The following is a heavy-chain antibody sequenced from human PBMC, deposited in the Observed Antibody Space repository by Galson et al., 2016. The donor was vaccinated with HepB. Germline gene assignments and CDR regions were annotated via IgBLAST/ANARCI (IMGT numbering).Heavy chain of an antibody. J-gene: IGHJ4*02. Sequence: SLRLPCAASGFNFSSSWMVCVRKAPGERLDSVANLYEGGRAKNYVDSVKGRFTISRDNVKNSLYLQMTSLRVEDTAVYFCAREPFISPRDYWGPGTLVTVSA. D-gene: IGHD2/OR15-2a*01. CDR1: GFNFSSSW. CDR3: AREPFISPRDY. V-gene: IGHV3-7*03. CDR2: LYEGGRAK.